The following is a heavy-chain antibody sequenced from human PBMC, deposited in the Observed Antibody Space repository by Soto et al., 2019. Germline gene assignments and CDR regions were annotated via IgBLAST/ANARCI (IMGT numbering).Heavy chain of an antibody. CDR2: LYYIGSA. CDR3: TRQTTGGYPHHKFDH. Sequence: SETLSLTCSGSGVSVSSPSFYWAWVRQAPGKGLEWIGSLYYIGSAYYSPSLKSRITISADSSRNQFSLKLASVTAADTGLYFCTRQTTGGYPHHKFDHWGQGALVTVSS. CDR1: GVSVSSPSFY. V-gene: IGHV4-39*01. D-gene: IGHD2-15*01. J-gene: IGHJ4*02.